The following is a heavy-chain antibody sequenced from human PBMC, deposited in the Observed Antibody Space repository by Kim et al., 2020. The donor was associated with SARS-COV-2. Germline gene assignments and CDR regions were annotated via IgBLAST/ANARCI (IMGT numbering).Heavy chain of an antibody. J-gene: IGHJ5*02. D-gene: IGHD3-9*01. CDR3: ARDLDDILERDWFDP. Sequence: ASVKVSCKASGYTFTSYYMHWVRQAPGQGLEWMGKINPSGGATSYAPKFQGRVTMTRDTSTSTVYMELSSLKSEDTAVYYCARDLDDILERDWFDPWGQGTLVTVSS. CDR1: GYTFTSYY. CDR2: INPSGGAT. V-gene: IGHV1-46*01.